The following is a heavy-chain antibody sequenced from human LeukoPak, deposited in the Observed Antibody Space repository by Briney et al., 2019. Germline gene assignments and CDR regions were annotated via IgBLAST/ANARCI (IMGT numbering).Heavy chain of an antibody. CDR2: NYPGDSDT. Sequence: GKSLKTSCKCSGYRSATYLIGGVGQMPRKGLEWMGMNYPGDSDTPYRPSLQGQVTLSADKSLSTAYLQWRSLKASDTAMYYCERRVSSSGFDGFDVWGQGTMVTVSS. D-gene: IGHD5-12*01. CDR3: ERRVSSSGFDGFDV. CDR1: GYRSATYL. J-gene: IGHJ3*01. V-gene: IGHV5-51*01.